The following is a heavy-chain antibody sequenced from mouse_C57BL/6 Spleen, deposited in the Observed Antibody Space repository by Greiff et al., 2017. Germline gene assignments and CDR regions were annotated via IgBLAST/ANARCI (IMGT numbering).Heavy chain of an antibody. J-gene: IGHJ4*01. CDR1: GYTFTSYW. CDR2: IDPASGYT. CDR3: ERHGTPAGTYYAMDY. V-gene: IGHV1-59*01. D-gene: IGHD4-1*01. Sequence: VQLQQPGAELVKPGASVKLSCKASGYTFTSYWMHWVKQRPGQGLEWIGWIDPASGYTKYNKKFKGKATLTVDTSSSTAYMQLSSLTSEDSAVYYCERHGTPAGTYYAMDYWGQGTSVTVSS.